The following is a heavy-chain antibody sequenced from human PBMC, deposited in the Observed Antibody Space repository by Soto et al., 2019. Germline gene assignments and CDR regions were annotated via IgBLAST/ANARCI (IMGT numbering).Heavy chain of an antibody. CDR3: ARDIQSVGPRANDAFDV. Sequence: QVQRVQSGAELKKPGASVNISCTASGFTFIDNLINWVRQVPGQGLEWMGWLNPDTGNTRDSESFQGRVTISRHPSASIAYLELSGLENEDTALYFCARDIQSVGPRANDAFDVWGQGTMITVSS. CDR2: LNPDTGNT. J-gene: IGHJ3*01. V-gene: IGHV1-3*01. CDR1: GFTFIDNL. D-gene: IGHD5-18*01.